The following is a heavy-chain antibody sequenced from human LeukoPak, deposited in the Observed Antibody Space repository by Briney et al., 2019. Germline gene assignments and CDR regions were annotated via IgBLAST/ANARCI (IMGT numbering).Heavy chain of an antibody. CDR2: INHSGST. CDR3: ATKVFGELYRDY. V-gene: IGHV4-39*07. Sequence: PSETLSLTCAVSGGSISSNSYYWSCIRQPPGKGLEWIGEINHSGSTNYNPSLKSRVTISVDTSKNQFSLKLSSVTAADTAVYYCATKVFGELYRDYWGQGTLVTVSS. J-gene: IGHJ4*02. CDR1: GGSISSNSYY. D-gene: IGHD3-10*02.